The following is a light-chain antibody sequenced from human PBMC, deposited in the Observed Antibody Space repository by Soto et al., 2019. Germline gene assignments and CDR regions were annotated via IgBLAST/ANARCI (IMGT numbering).Light chain of an antibody. V-gene: IGLV2-14*01. J-gene: IGLJ2*01. CDR3: TSYTSRNSLV. CDR1: NSDVGGYNY. CDR2: DVS. Sequence: QSALTQPASVSGSPGQSITISCTGTNSDVGGYNYVSWYRQHPGKVPKLMIFDVSNRPSGVSNRFSGSQSGNTASLTISGLQPEDEADYYCTSYTSRNSLVFGGGTKVTVL.